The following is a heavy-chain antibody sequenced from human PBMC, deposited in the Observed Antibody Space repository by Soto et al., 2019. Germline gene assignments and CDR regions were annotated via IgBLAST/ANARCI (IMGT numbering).Heavy chain of an antibody. CDR2: IYYSGST. J-gene: IGHJ4*02. D-gene: IGHD6-25*01. Sequence: PSETLSLTCTVSGGSISSGGYYWSWIRQHPGKGLEWIGYIYYSGSTYYNPSLKSRVTISVDTSKNQFSLKLSSVTAADTAVYYCARDRVQRNIDYWGQGTLVTVSS. V-gene: IGHV4-31*03. CDR1: GGSISSGGYY. CDR3: ARDRVQRNIDY.